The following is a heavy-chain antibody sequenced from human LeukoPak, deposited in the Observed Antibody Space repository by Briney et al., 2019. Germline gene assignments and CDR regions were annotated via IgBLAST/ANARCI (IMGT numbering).Heavy chain of an antibody. CDR2: IYSGGST. D-gene: IGHD6-13*01. Sequence: GGSLRLSCAASGFTVSSNYMSWARQAPGKGLEWVSAIYSGGSTYYADSVKGRFTISRDNSKNTLYLQMNSLRAEDTAVYYCARVSQGQQLVDYWGQGTLVTVSS. CDR1: GFTVSSNY. V-gene: IGHV3-53*01. J-gene: IGHJ4*02. CDR3: ARVSQGQQLVDY.